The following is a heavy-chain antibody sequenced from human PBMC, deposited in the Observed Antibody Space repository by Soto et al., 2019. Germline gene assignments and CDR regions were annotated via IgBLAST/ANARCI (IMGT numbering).Heavy chain of an antibody. CDR2: INAGNGNT. Sequence: ASVKVSCKASGYTFPSYAMHWVRQAPGQRLEWMGWINAGNGNTKYSQKFQGRVTITRDTSASTAYMELSSLRSEDTAVYYCAREDYVWGSYRYTVYNWFDPWGQGTLVTVSS. V-gene: IGHV1-3*01. CDR1: GYTFPSYA. J-gene: IGHJ5*02. CDR3: AREDYVWGSYRYTVYNWFDP. D-gene: IGHD3-16*02.